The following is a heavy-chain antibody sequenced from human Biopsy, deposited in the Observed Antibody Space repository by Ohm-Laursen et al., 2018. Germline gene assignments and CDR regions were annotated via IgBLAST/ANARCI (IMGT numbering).Heavy chain of an antibody. V-gene: IGHV4-34*01. J-gene: IGHJ4*02. CDR2: INHSGST. D-gene: IGHD6-19*01. Sequence: SETLSLTCAVYGGSFSGYYWSWIRQPPGKGLEWIGEINHSGSTNYNPSLKSRVTISVDTSKNQFSLKLSSVTAADTAVYYCARGRLRAVGRFDYWGQGTLVTVSS. CDR1: GGSFSGYY. CDR3: ARGRLRAVGRFDY.